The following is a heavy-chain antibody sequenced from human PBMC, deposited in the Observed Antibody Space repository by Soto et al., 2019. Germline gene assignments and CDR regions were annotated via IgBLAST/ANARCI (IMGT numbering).Heavy chain of an antibody. D-gene: IGHD1-26*01. CDR2: ISYDGSQK. CDR3: AKDSVEFTTSPTFDH. CDR1: GFTFSSYA. J-gene: IGHJ4*02. Sequence: PGGSLRLSCAASGFTFSSYAMHWVRQAPGKGLEWVAVISYDGSQKYYADSVKGRFTISRDNSKNSLYLQMNSLRDEDTAVYYCAKDSVEFTTSPTFDHWGQGALVTVSS. V-gene: IGHV3-30*04.